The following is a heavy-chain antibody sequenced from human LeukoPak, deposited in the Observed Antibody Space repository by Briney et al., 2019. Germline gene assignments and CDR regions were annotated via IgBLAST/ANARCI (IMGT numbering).Heavy chain of an antibody. CDR1: GGSISSSSYY. Sequence: SETLSLTCTVSGGSISSSSYYWGWIRQPPGKGLEWIGSIYYGGSTYYNPSLKSRVTISVDTSKNQFSLKLSSVTAADMAVYYCARMAYGDEDYWGQGTLVTVSS. CDR2: IYYGGST. D-gene: IGHD4-17*01. CDR3: ARMAYGDEDY. J-gene: IGHJ4*02. V-gene: IGHV4-39*07.